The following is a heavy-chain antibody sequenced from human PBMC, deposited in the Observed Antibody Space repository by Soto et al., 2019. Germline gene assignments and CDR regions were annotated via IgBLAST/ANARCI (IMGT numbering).Heavy chain of an antibody. CDR1: GYTFTSYD. Sequence: GASVKVSCKASGYTFTSYDINWVRQATGQGLEWMGWMNPNSGNTGCAQKFQGRVTMTRNTSISTAYMELSSLRSEDTAVYYCARGRRQWLVQEGDDYWGQGTLVTVSS. CDR3: ARGRRQWLVQEGDDY. D-gene: IGHD6-19*01. CDR2: MNPNSGNT. V-gene: IGHV1-8*01. J-gene: IGHJ4*02.